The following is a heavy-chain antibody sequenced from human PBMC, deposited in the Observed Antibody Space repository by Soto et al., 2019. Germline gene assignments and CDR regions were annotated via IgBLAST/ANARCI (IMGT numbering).Heavy chain of an antibody. CDR3: ARDNDYGSGYSNFDY. CDR2: ISAYNGNT. J-gene: IGHJ4*02. CDR1: GYTFTSYG. V-gene: IGHV1-18*01. D-gene: IGHD3-22*01. Sequence: QVPLVQSGAEVKKPGASVKVSCKASGYTFTSYGISWVRQAPGQGLEWMGWISAYNGNTNYAQKLQGRVTITTDTSTSTAYMERRSLRSDDTAVYYCARDNDYGSGYSNFDYWGQGTLVTVSS.